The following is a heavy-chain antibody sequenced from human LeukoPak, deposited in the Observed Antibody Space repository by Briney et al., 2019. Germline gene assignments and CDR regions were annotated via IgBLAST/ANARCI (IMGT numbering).Heavy chain of an antibody. J-gene: IGHJ4*02. V-gene: IGHV3-21*01. D-gene: IGHD2-15*01. Sequence: GGSLRLSCAASGFTFSSYSMNWVRQAPGKGLEWVSSISSSSSYIYYADSVKGRFTISRDNAKNSLYLQMNSLRAEDTAVYYCARDMTSGGPFDYWGQGTLVTVST. CDR2: ISSSSSYI. CDR1: GFTFSSYS. CDR3: ARDMTSGGPFDY.